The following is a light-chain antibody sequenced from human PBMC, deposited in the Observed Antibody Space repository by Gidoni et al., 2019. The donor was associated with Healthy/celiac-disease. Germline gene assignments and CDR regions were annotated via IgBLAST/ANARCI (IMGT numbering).Light chain of an antibody. J-gene: IGKJ2*01. Sequence: DIVMTQSPPTLSVSPGERATLSCSASQSVSSNLAWYQQKPGQTPRLLIYVASTRAPGIPARFSGSGSGTEFTLTISSLQSEDFAVYYCQQYKNWPPYTFGQGTKLEIK. CDR2: VAS. CDR3: QQYKNWPPYT. CDR1: QSVSSN. V-gene: IGKV3-15*01.